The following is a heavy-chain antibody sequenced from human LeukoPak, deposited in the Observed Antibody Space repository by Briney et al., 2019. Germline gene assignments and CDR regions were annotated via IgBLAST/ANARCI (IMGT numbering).Heavy chain of an antibody. D-gene: IGHD3-22*01. Sequence: GGSLRLSCAASGFTFSSYSMTWVRQAPGKGLEWVSSISSSSSYIYYADSVKGRFTISRDNAKNSLYLQMNSLRAEDTAVYYCARYPGDYDSSGYYSWGQGTLVTVSS. J-gene: IGHJ4*02. CDR3: ARYPGDYDSSGYYS. V-gene: IGHV3-21*01. CDR2: ISSSSSYI. CDR1: GFTFSSYS.